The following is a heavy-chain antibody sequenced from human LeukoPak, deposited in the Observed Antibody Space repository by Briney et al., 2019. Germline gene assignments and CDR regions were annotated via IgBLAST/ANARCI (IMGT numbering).Heavy chain of an antibody. D-gene: IGHD6-13*01. V-gene: IGHV1-69*05. CDR1: GGTFSSYA. CDR2: IIPIFGTA. CDR3: ARDIAAATWDAFDI. Sequence: GASVKVSCKASGGTFSSYAISWVRQAPGQGLEWMGGIIPIFGTANYAQKFQGRVTITTDESTSTAYMELSSLRSEDTAVYYCARDIAAATWDAFDIWGQGTTVTVSS. J-gene: IGHJ3*02.